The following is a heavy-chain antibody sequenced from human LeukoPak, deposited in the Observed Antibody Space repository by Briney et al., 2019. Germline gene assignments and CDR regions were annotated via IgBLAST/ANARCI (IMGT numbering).Heavy chain of an antibody. CDR2: FDPEDGET. Sequence: GASVKVSCKVSGYTLTELSMHWVRQAPGKGLEWMGGFDPEDGETIYAQKFEGRVTMTEDTSTDTAYMELSSLRSEDTAVYYCARSEANSYGFHHWGQGTLVTVSS. V-gene: IGHV1-24*01. CDR3: ARSEANSYGFHH. CDR1: GYTLTELS. J-gene: IGHJ4*02. D-gene: IGHD5-18*01.